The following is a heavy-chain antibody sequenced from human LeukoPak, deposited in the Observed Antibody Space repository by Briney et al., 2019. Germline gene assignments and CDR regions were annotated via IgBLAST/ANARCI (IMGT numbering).Heavy chain of an antibody. J-gene: IGHJ6*03. Sequence: PSETLSLTCTVSGGSISSSSYYWGWIRQPPGKGLEWIGSIYYSGSTYYNPSLKSRVTISVDTSKNQFSLKLSSVTAADTAVYYCASIAAMAYYMDVWGKGTTVTVSS. CDR1: GGSISSSSYY. V-gene: IGHV4-39*07. CDR3: ASIAAMAYYMDV. CDR2: IYYSGST. D-gene: IGHD6-13*01.